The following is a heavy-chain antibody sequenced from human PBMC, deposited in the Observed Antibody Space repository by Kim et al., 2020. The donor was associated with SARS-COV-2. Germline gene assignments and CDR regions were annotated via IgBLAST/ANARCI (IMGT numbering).Heavy chain of an antibody. D-gene: IGHD4-17*01. Sequence: YADSVKGRFTISRDNAKNSLYLQMNSLRDEDTAVYYCARFYGGDYSPHGVWGQGTLVTVSS. J-gene: IGHJ4*02. CDR3: ARFYGGDYSPHGV. V-gene: IGHV3-48*02.